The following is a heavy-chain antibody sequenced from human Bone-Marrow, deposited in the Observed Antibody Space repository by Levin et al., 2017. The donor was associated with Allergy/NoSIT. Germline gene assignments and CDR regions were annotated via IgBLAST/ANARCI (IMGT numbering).Heavy chain of an antibody. CDR2: ISGSGTGT. Sequence: ESLKISCAASGFTFIDYAMNWVRQAPGKGLEWVSTISGSGTGTYYADSVKGRFTISRDNSKNTLFLHMNSLSAEDTAVYYCARSYSHLSEFDYWGQGSLAAVSS. CDR3: ARSYSHLSEFDY. CDR1: GFTFIDYA. D-gene: IGHD1-26*01. J-gene: IGHJ4*02. V-gene: IGHV3-23*01.